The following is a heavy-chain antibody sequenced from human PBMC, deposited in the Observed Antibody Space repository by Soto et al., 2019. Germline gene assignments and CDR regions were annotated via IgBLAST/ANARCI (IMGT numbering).Heavy chain of an antibody. CDR1: GYTFTSYA. Sequence: ASVKVSCKASGYTFTSYAMHWVRQAPGQRLEWMGWINAGNGNTKYSQKFQGRVTITRDTSASTAYMELSSLRSEDTAVYYCAMSIAARLPVGYWGQGTLVTVSS. J-gene: IGHJ4*02. CDR3: AMSIAARLPVGY. V-gene: IGHV1-3*01. D-gene: IGHD6-6*01. CDR2: INAGNGNT.